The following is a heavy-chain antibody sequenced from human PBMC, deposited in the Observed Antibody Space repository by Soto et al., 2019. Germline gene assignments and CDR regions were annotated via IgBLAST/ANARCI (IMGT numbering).Heavy chain of an antibody. J-gene: IGHJ5*02. CDR2: IYTSGST. CDR1: GGSISSYY. Sequence: LSLTCTVSGGSISSYYWSWIRQPAGKGLEWIGRIYTSGSTNYNPSLKSRVTMSVDTSKNQFSLKLSSVTAADTAVYYCARDNVYGDYEGYGWFDPWGQGTLVTVSS. CDR3: ARDNVYGDYEGYGWFDP. D-gene: IGHD4-17*01. V-gene: IGHV4-4*07.